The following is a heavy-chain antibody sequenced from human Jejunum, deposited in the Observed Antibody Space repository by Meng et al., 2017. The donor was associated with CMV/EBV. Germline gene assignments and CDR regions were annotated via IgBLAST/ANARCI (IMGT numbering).Heavy chain of an antibody. Sequence: PGKGLEWVSGISWNSKSIGYADSVWGRFTISRDNAKNSLYLQMNSLRAEDTALYFCVKDISQLGRQTLAVAGRLVSTARDYGMDVWGQGTTVTVSS. CDR3: VKDISQLGRQTLAVAGRLVSTARDYGMDV. CDR2: ISWNSKSI. V-gene: IGHV3-9*01. J-gene: IGHJ6*02. D-gene: IGHD6-19*01.